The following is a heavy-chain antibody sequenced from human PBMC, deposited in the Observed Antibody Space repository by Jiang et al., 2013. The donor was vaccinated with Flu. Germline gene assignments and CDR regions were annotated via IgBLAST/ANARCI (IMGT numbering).Heavy chain of an antibody. V-gene: IGHV4-39*01. CDR2: IYSGST. D-gene: IGHD1-26*01. Sequence: PGLVKPSETLSLTCAVSGDSISSSSCYWGWIRSPRKGLEWIASIYSGSTYYNPSLKSRVTMSVDTSKNQFSLNLRSVTAADTAVYYCARQWDDTGNYYARAHFDSWGQGNPGSPSPQ. CDR1: GDSISSSSCY. J-gene: IGHJ4*02. CDR3: ARQWDDTGNYYARAHFDS.